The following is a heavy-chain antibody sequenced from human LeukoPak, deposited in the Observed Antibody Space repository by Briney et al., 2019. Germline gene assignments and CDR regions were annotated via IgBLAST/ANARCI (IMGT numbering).Heavy chain of an antibody. D-gene: IGHD6-19*01. CDR2: IYHSGST. V-gene: IGHV4-38-2*02. Sequence: SETLSLTCTVSGYSLSSGYYWGWIRQPPGKGLEWIGSIYHSGSTYYNPSLKSRVTISVDTSKNQFSLKLSSVTAADTAVYYCARGQWLVYTKFDYWGQGTLVTVSS. CDR1: GYSLSSGYY. J-gene: IGHJ4*02. CDR3: ARGQWLVYTKFDY.